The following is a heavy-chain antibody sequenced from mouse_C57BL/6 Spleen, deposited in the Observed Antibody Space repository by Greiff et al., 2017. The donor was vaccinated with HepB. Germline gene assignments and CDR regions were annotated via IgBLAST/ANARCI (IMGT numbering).Heavy chain of an antibody. D-gene: IGHD1-1*01. CDR2: ISGGGGNT. V-gene: IGHV5-9*01. CDR1: GFTFSSYT. CDR3: ARQAPHYYGSSYWYFDV. Sequence: EVKVEESGGGLVKPGGSLKLSCAASGFTFSSYTMSWVRQTPEKRLEWVATISGGGGNTYYPDSVKGRFTISRDNAKNTLYLQMSSLRSEDTALYYCARQAPHYYGSSYWYFDVWGTGTTVTVSS. J-gene: IGHJ1*03.